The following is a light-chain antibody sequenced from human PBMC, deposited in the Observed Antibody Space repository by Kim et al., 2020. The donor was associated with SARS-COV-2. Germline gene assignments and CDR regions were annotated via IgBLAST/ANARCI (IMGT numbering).Light chain of an antibody. V-gene: IGLV3-25*03. CDR2: KDS. CDR1: ALPKQY. J-gene: IGLJ2*01. CDR3: QSADSSAKV. Sequence: SYELTQPPSLSVSPGQTARITCSGDALPKQYAYWYQQKPGQAPVLVIYKDSERPSGIPERFSGSSSGTTVTLTISGVQAEDEADYYCQSADSSAKVFGGGTQLTVL.